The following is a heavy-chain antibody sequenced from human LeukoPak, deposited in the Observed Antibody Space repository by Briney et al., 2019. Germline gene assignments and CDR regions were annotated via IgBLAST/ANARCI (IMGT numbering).Heavy chain of an antibody. CDR2: IYPGDSDT. V-gene: IGHV5-51*01. CDR1: GYSFTSYW. J-gene: IGHJ3*02. D-gene: IGHD3-22*01. Sequence: GESLKISCKGSGYSFTSYWIGWARQMPGKGLEWMGIIYPGDSDTRYSPSFQGPVTISADKSISTAYLQWSSLKASDTAMYYCARAPPYYYDSSGYYGLGAFDIWGQGTMVTVSS. CDR3: ARAPPYYYDSSGYYGLGAFDI.